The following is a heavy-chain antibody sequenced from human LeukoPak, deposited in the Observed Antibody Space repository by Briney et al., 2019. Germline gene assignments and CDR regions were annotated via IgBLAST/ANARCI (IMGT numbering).Heavy chain of an antibody. Sequence: GGSLRLSCAASGFTFSSYNMIWVRQAAGKGLEWVSSISGSSNFVYYADSVKGRFTLSRDNAKNSLYLQMNSLRAEDTALYYCVRSSSWLPYYYYGMDVWGQGTTVTVSS. V-gene: IGHV3-21*04. J-gene: IGHJ6*02. D-gene: IGHD6-13*01. CDR3: VRSSSWLPYYYYGMDV. CDR1: GFTFSSYN. CDR2: ISGSSNFV.